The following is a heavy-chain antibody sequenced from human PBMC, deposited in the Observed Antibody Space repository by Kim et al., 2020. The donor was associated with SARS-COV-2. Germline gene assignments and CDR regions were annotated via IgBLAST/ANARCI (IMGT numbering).Heavy chain of an antibody. CDR1: GFNFDLFA. V-gene: IGHV3-23*01. J-gene: IGHJ4*02. Sequence: GGSLRLSCEASGFNFDLFALGWVRQAPGKGLEWVSVISGSGRDTDYADSVKGRFTISRDNSRHTLFLQMNSLRVEDTAVYYCAKGNVLRFLQWLHFDSWGQGALVTVSS. CDR2: ISGSGRDT. CDR3: AKGNVLRFLQWLHFDS. D-gene: IGHD3-3*01.